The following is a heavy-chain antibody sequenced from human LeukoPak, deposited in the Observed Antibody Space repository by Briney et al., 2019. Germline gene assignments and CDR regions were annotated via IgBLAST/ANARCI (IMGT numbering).Heavy chain of an antibody. CDR3: ARDLEPPPGWFDP. J-gene: IGHJ5*02. CDR2: IYYSGST. V-gene: IGHV4-59*01. CDR1: GGSISSYY. D-gene: IGHD3-10*01. Sequence: SETLSLTCTVSGGSISSYYWSWIRQPPGKGLEWIGYIYYSGSTNYNPSLKSRVTISVDTSKNQFSLKLSSVTAADTAVYYCARDLEPPPGWFDPWGQGTLVTVSS.